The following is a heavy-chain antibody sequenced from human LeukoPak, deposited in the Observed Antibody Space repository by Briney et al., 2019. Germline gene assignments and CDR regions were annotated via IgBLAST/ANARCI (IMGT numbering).Heavy chain of an antibody. V-gene: IGHV1-8*01. J-gene: IGHJ6*02. CDR3: ATPRGYSGYDYYYYYGMDV. D-gene: IGHD5-12*01. Sequence: GASVKVSCKASGYTFTSYDINWVRQATGQGLEWMGWMNPNSGNTGYAQKFQGRVTMTRNTSISTAYMELSSLRSEDTAVYYCATPRGYSGYDYYYYYGMDVWGQGTTVTVSS. CDR2: MNPNSGNT. CDR1: GYTFTSYD.